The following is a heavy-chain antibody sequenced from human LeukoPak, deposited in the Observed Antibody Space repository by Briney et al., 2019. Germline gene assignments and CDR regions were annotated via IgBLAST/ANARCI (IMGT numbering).Heavy chain of an antibody. V-gene: IGHV1-8*02. CDR3: ARGLLYCSSTSCYKAWFDP. CDR2: MNPNSGNT. CDR1: GGTFSSYA. J-gene: IGHJ5*02. Sequence: GASVKVSCKASGGTFSSYAISWVRQATGQGLEWMGWMNPNSGNTGYAQKFQGRVTMTRNTSISTAYMELSSLRSEDTAVYYCARGLLYCSSTSCYKAWFDPWGQGTLVTVSS. D-gene: IGHD2-2*02.